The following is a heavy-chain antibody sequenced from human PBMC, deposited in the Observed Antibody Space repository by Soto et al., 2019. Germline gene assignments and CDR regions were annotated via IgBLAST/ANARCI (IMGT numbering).Heavy chain of an antibody. D-gene: IGHD5-18*01. J-gene: IGHJ4*02. CDR1: GGSFSPNY. V-gene: IGHV4-59*12. Sequence: SETLSLTCTVSGGSFSPNYWSWIRQPPGKGLEWVGYIYYGGTTNYNPSLESRVIISLDTSKSQFSLRLNSMTAADTAVYFCARGRYSYGFDSWGQGNLVTVSS. CDR3: ARGRYSYGFDS. CDR2: IYYGGTT.